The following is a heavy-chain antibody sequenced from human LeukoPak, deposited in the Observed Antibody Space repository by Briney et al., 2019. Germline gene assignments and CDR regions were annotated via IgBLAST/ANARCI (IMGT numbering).Heavy chain of an antibody. J-gene: IGHJ4*02. Sequence: ASVKVSCKAFGYSFTDYNMHWVRQAPGQGLEWMGMINPSAGNTDFTQKFQGRVTMTRDASTSTVSMDLSSLTSEDTAVYFCASEPRDSFYFDYWGQGTLVTVSS. V-gene: IGHV1-46*01. CDR1: GYSFTDYN. CDR3: ASEPRDSFYFDY. D-gene: IGHD2-15*01. CDR2: INPSAGNT.